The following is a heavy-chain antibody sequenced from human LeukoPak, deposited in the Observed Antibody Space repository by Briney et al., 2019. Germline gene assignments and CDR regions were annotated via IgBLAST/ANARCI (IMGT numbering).Heavy chain of an antibody. CDR2: IWYDGTKK. D-gene: IGHD1-26*01. J-gene: IGHJ4*02. Sequence: GGSLRLSCAASGFNFITFGLHWVRQAPGKGLEWVADIWYDGTKKYYADSVKGRFTISRDISMNTLYLQMNSLRAEDTAVYYCAGAFGSYIDYWGQGTLVTVSS. V-gene: IGHV3-33*01. CDR1: GFNFITFG. CDR3: AGAFGSYIDY.